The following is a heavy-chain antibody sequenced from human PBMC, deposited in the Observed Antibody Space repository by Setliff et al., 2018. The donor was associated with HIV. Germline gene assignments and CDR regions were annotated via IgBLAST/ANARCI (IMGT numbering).Heavy chain of an antibody. V-gene: IGHV3-11*04. CDR1: GFIFSDYY. Sequence: GGSLRLSCAASGFIFSDYYMSWVRQAPGKGLEFVAHISPDGKTIHFADAVKCRFTISRDNAKNSLYLQMNSLRAEDTAVYYCARDGPGRDIWYYYYYMDVWGKGTTVTVSS. J-gene: IGHJ6*03. D-gene: IGHD3-9*01. CDR2: ISPDGKTI. CDR3: ARDGPGRDIWYYYYYMDV.